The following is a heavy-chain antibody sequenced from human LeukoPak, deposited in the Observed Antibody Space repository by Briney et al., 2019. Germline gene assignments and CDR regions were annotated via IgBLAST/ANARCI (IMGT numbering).Heavy chain of an antibody. CDR2: IWYDGSNE. Sequence: GGSLRLSCAASGFTFSNYGMHWVRQAPGKGLEWVAIIWYDGSNEYYADSAKGRFTIARDNSKKTVYLQMNSLRVEDTAVYYCARGGSGSYLYYFDYWGQGTLVAVSS. CDR1: GFTFSNYG. J-gene: IGHJ4*02. D-gene: IGHD3-10*01. V-gene: IGHV3-33*01. CDR3: ARGGSGSYLYYFDY.